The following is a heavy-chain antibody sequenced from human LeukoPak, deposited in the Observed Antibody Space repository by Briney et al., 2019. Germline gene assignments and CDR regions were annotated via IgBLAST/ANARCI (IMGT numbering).Heavy chain of an antibody. J-gene: IGHJ6*02. Sequence: ASVKVSCKVSGYTLTELSMHWVRQAPGKGLEWMGGFDPEDGETIYAQKFQGRVTMTEDTSTDTAYMELRSLRSDDTAVYYCARIRSEQQLVVYYYYGMDVWGQGTTVTVSS. V-gene: IGHV1-24*01. CDR3: ARIRSEQQLVVYYYYGMDV. CDR2: FDPEDGET. D-gene: IGHD6-13*01. CDR1: GYTLTELS.